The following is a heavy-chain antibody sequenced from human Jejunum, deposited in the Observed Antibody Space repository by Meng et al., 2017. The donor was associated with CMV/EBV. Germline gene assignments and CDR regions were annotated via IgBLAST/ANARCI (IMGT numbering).Heavy chain of an antibody. V-gene: IGHV3-7*04. D-gene: IGHD4-17*01. CDR3: ARGNPMDTVTTVRGSYYYYFMDV. J-gene: IGHJ6*03. Sequence: MSWVRQAPGKGLEWVANINEYGSEKYYVDSVKGRFTISRDFAKNLLYLQLSSLRAEDTAVYYCARGNPMDTVTTVRGSYYYYFMDVWGRGTTVTVSS. CDR2: INEYGSEK.